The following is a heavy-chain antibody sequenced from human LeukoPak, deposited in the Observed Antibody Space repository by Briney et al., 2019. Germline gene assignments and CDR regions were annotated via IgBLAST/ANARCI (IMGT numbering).Heavy chain of an antibody. V-gene: IGHV3-23*01. Sequence: GGSLRLSCAASGFTFSSYGMSWVRQAPGKGLEWVSAITATSSSTHDADSVQGRFTISRDNSKNTLYLQMNSLRAEDTAVYYCAELGITMIGGVWGKGTTVTISS. J-gene: IGHJ6*04. CDR3: AELGITMIGGV. CDR1: GFTFSSYG. CDR2: ITATSSST. D-gene: IGHD3-10*02.